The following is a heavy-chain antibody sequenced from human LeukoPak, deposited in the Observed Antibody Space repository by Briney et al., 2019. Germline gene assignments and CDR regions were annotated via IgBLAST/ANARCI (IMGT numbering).Heavy chain of an antibody. D-gene: IGHD1-26*01. V-gene: IGHV5-51*01. CDR1: GYSFTSYW. Sequence: GESLKISCKGSGYSFTSYWIGWVRQMPGKGLEWMGNIYPGDSDTRYSPSFQGQVTISADKSISTAYLQWSSLKASDTAMYYCARPRRSYHDAFDIWGQGTMVTVSS. J-gene: IGHJ3*02. CDR3: ARPRRSYHDAFDI. CDR2: IYPGDSDT.